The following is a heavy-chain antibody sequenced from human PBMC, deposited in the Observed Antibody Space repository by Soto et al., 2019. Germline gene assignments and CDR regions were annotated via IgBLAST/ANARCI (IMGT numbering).Heavy chain of an antibody. CDR2: ISAYNGNT. Sequence: ASVKVSCKASGYTFTSYGISWVRQAPGQGLEWMGWISAYNGNTKSAQKLQGRVTMTTDTSTSTAYMELRSLTSDDTAVYYCARGAVRYSSSSFPLGHWGQGTLVAVAS. CDR1: GYTFTSYG. D-gene: IGHD6-13*01. J-gene: IGHJ4*02. CDR3: ARGAVRYSSSSFPLGH. V-gene: IGHV1-18*01.